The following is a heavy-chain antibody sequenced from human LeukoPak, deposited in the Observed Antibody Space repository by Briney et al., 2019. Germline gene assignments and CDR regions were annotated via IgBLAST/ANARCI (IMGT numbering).Heavy chain of an antibody. J-gene: IGHJ4*02. Sequence: WVRQAPGKGLEWIGGIHYSGSTHYNPSLKSRVTISVDTSKNQFSLKLSSVTAADTAVYYCARLFDYWGQGTLVTVSS. CDR2: IHYSGST. CDR3: ARLFDY. V-gene: IGHV4-39*01.